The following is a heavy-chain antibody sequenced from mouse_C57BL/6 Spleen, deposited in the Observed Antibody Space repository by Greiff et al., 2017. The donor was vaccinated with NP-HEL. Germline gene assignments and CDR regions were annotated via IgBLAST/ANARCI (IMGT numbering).Heavy chain of an antibody. CDR3: ARWSPYGYVEFAY. V-gene: IGHV1-64*01. Sequence: QVQLQQPGAELVKPGASVKLSCKASGYTFTSYWMHWVKQRPGQGLEWIGMIHPNSGSTNYNEKFKSKATLTVDKSSSTAYMQLSSLTSEDSAVYYCARWSPYGYVEFAYWGQGTLVTVSA. J-gene: IGHJ3*01. CDR2: IHPNSGST. D-gene: IGHD2-2*01. CDR1: GYTFTSYW.